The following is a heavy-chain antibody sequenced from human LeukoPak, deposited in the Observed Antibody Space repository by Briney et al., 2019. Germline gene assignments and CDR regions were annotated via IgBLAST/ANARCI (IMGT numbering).Heavy chain of an antibody. D-gene: IGHD4-17*01. J-gene: IGHJ6*02. CDR1: GFTFSSYG. Sequence: PGGSLRLSCAASGFTFSSYGMHWVRQAPGKGLEWVSVIYSGGSTYYADSVKGRFTISRDNSKNTLYLQMNSLRAEDTAVCHCARGCYGDSQASGGCYYYYGMDVWGQGTTVTVSS. CDR2: IYSGGST. V-gene: IGHV3-66*01. CDR3: ARGCYGDSQASGGCYYYYGMDV.